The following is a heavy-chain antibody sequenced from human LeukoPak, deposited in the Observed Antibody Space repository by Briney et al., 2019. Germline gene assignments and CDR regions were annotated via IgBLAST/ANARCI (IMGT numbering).Heavy chain of an antibody. Sequence: SETLSLTCAVYGGSFSGYYWSWIRQPPGKGLEWIGEINHSGSTNYSPSLKSRVTISVDTSKNQFSLKLSSVTAADTAVYYCARAFRIGYYDSSGHIDYWGRGTLVTVSS. V-gene: IGHV4-34*01. CDR3: ARAFRIGYYDSSGHIDY. CDR1: GGSFSGYY. CDR2: INHSGST. D-gene: IGHD3-22*01. J-gene: IGHJ4*02.